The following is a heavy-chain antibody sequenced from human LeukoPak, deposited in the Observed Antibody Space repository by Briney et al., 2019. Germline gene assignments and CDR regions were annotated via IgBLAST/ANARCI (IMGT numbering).Heavy chain of an antibody. D-gene: IGHD3-3*01. Sequence: VASVKVSCKASGYTFTSYAMNWVRQAPGQGLEWMGWINTNTGNPTYAQGFTGRFVFSLDTSVSTAYLQISSLKAEDTAVYYCARQYDFWSGYMGYYYGMAVWGQGTTVTVSS. J-gene: IGHJ6*02. CDR3: ARQYDFWSGYMGYYYGMAV. V-gene: IGHV7-4-1*02. CDR1: GYTFTSYA. CDR2: INTNTGNP.